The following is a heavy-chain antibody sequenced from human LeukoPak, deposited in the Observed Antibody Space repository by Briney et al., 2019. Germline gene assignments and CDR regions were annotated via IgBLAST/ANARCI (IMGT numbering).Heavy chain of an antibody. D-gene: IGHD4/OR15-4a*01. CDR2: IKQDGSEK. Sequence: GVLRLSCAASGFTFSSYWMSWVRQAPGKVLEWVANIKQDGSEKYYVDSVKGRFTISRDNAKNSLYLQMNSLRAEDTAVYYCARSKAANPGPFDYWGQGTLVTVSS. CDR1: GFTFSSYW. V-gene: IGHV3-7*01. CDR3: ARSKAANPGPFDY. J-gene: IGHJ4*02.